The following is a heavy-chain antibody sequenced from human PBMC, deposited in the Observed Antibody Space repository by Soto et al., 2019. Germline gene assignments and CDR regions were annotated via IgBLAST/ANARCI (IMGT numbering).Heavy chain of an antibody. CDR2: IRGYNGNT. J-gene: IGHJ4*02. D-gene: IGHD4-17*01. CDR1: GYTFSSYG. CDR3: ASDLDDYGGN. Sequence: QVHLVQSGAEVKKPGASVKVSCKASGYTFSSYGISWVRQAPGQGLEWMGWIRGYNGNTNYAQNLQGRVTITTDTSTSTAYMELRCLRSDDTAVYYCASDLDDYGGNWGQGTLVTVSS. V-gene: IGHV1-18*01.